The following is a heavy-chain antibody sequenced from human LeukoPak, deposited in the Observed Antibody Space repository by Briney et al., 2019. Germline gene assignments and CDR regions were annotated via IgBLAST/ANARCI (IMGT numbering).Heavy chain of an antibody. D-gene: IGHD4-17*01. CDR3: ATVYDDYEAFDI. CDR1: GFTFSNYG. Sequence: GRSLRLSCAASGFTFSNYGIHWVRQAPGKGLEGVAVISYDGNNKYYADSVKGRFTISRDNSKNTLYLQVNSLRPEDTAVYYCATVYDDYEAFDIWGQGTMVTVSS. J-gene: IGHJ3*02. CDR2: ISYDGNNK. V-gene: IGHV3-30*03.